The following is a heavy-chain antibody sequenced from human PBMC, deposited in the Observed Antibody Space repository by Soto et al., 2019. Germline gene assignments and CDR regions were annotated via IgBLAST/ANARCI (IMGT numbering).Heavy chain of an antibody. CDR1: GGTFSSYS. D-gene: IGHD1-26*01. CDR2: IIPIFGTA. J-gene: IGHJ4*01. V-gene: IGHV1-69*01. CDR3: ARDGGRHSGGIAY. Sequence: QVQLVQSGAEVKKPGSSVKVSCKASGGTFSSYSINWVRQAPGQGLEWMGEIIPIFGTANYAQKFQGRVTITADEATSTAYMALSSLRSENTAVYYCARDGGRHSGGIAYSGHGTLVTVSS.